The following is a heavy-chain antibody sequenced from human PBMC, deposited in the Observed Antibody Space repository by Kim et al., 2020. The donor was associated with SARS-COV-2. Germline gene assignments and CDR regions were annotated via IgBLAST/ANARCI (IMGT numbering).Heavy chain of an antibody. Sequence: RKSRVTMSVDTSKNQFSLKLSSVTAADTAVYYCATKLGYCSSTSCRIFDYWGQGTLVTVSS. V-gene: IGHV4-39*01. J-gene: IGHJ4*02. D-gene: IGHD2-2*01. CDR3: ATKLGYCSSTSCRIFDY.